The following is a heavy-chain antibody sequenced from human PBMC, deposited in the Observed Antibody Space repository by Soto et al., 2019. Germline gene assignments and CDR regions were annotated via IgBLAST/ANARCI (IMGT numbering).Heavy chain of an antibody. D-gene: IGHD5-12*01. Sequence: PSETLPLTCAPYGGSFDGYYWSWIRQSPGKGLEWIGEIHHSGCTKYNPSLKSRVSLSVDTSTKQFSLKMTSMTAADRGVYYCARGVDSCSGYLFWGQGTTVTFSS. CDR1: GGSFDGYY. V-gene: IGHV4-34*01. CDR3: ARGVDSCSGYLF. J-gene: IGHJ4*02. CDR2: IHHSGCT.